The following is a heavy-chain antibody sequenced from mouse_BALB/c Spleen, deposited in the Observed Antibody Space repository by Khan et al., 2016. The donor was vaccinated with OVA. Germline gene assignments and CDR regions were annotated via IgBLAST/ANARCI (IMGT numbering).Heavy chain of an antibody. J-gene: IGHJ2*01. CDR1: GFTFSSYT. D-gene: IGHD2-1*01. CDR3: VRGLGSTFDY. CDR2: ISSGDSI. Sequence: EVELVESGGGLVKPGGSLKLSCAASGFTFSSYTMSWIRQTPEKRLEWVASISSGDSIYYPDSVKGRFTISRDNDGNSLYLQMRSLRSEDTATYYCVRGLGSTFDYGGQGTTLTVSS. V-gene: IGHV5-6-5*01.